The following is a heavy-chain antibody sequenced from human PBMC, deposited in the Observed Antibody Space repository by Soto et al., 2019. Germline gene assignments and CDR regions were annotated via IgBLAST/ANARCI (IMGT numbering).Heavy chain of an antibody. CDR3: AHPRGYGVFDAVHI. CDR2: ISSNSDTT. CDR1: GFIFSTYA. J-gene: IGHJ3*02. Sequence: GGSLRLSCAASGFIFSTYAMNWVRQAPGEGLEWVSAISSNSDTTFYAESVRGRFTISRDNSVNTLYLQMSRLRTEDTAVYYCAHPRGYGVFDAVHIWGQGTMVTVSS. V-gene: IGHV3-23*01. D-gene: IGHD4-17*01.